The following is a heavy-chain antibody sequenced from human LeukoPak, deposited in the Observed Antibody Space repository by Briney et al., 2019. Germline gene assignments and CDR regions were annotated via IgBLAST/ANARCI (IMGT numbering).Heavy chain of an antibody. D-gene: IGHD6-13*01. CDR3: ARAGIAAPFFPV. CDR1: GGSFSGYY. CDR2: IYYSGST. J-gene: IGHJ6*04. V-gene: IGHV4-59*01. Sequence: PSETLSLTCAVYGGSFSGYYWSWIRQPPGKGLEWIGYIYYSGSTNYNPSLKSRVTISVDTSKNQFSLKLSSVTAADTAVYYCARAGIAAPFFPVWGKGTTVTVSS.